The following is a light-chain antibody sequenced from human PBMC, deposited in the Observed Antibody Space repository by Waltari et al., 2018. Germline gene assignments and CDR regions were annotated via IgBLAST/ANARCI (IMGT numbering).Light chain of an antibody. CDR1: SSNIGPHI. CDR2: NNN. J-gene: IGLJ3*02. CDR3: ATWDDSLTDPWV. V-gene: IGLV1-44*01. Sequence: QSVLIQPPSASGTPGQTVTISCSGSSSNIGPHIVTWYQQLPGTAPKLLIYNNNRRPSGVPDRFSASKSGTSASLAISGLQSEDEAHYYCATWDDSLTDPWVFGGGTKLTVL.